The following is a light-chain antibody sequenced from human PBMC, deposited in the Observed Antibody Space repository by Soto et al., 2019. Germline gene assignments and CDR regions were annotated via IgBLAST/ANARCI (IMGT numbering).Light chain of an antibody. CDR1: GSNIGTNY. J-gene: IGLJ3*02. CDR3: AAWDDSLSGVV. CDR2: RDN. V-gene: IGLV1-47*01. Sequence: QPVLTQPPSASGTPGQRVTISCSGSGSNIGTNYVFWYQQFPGTAPKLLIYRDNQRSSGVPDRFSGSKSGTSASLTISGPRSEDEADYSCAAWDDSLSGVVFGGGTKVTVL.